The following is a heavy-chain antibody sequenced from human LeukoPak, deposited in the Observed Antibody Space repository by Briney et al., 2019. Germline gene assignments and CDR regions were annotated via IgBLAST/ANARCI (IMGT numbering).Heavy chain of an antibody. J-gene: IGHJ4*02. CDR1: GFTFSSYG. CDR2: IRYDGSNK. V-gene: IGHV3-30*02. D-gene: IGHD6-6*01. Sequence: GRSLRLSCAASGFTFSSYGMHWVRQAPGKGLEWVAFIRYDGSNKYYADSVKGRFTISRDNSKNTLYLQMNSLRAEDTAVYYCAKDSAGGSSSSWAYFDYWGQGTLVTVSS. CDR3: AKDSAGGSSSSWAYFDY.